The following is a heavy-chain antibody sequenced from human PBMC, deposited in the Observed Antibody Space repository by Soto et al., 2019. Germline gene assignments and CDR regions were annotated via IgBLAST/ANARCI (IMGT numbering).Heavy chain of an antibody. CDR3: ARPINGGYVY. Sequence: PGESLKISCKGSGYSFSSYWIGWVRHMPGKGLEWMGIIYPGDSDTRYRPSFEGQVTISADKSISTAYLQWSSLKASDTATYYCARPINGGYVYWGQGTLVTVSS. D-gene: IGHD5-12*01. CDR1: GYSFSSYW. V-gene: IGHV5-51*01. J-gene: IGHJ4*02. CDR2: IYPGDSDT.